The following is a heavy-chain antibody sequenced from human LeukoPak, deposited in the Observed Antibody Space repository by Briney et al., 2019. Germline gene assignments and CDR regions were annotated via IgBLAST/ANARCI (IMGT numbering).Heavy chain of an antibody. Sequence: GASVKVSCKASGYTFTSYYMHWVRQAPGQGLEWMGWMNPNSGNTGYAQKFQGRVTMTRNTSISTAYMDLSSLRSEDTAVYYCARGRKTGTRVAYDIWGQGTMVTVSS. CDR3: ARGRKTGTRVAYDI. CDR2: MNPNSGNT. V-gene: IGHV1-8*02. CDR1: GYTFTSYY. J-gene: IGHJ3*02.